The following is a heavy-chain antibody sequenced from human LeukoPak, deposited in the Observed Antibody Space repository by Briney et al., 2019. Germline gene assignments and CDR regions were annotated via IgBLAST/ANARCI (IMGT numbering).Heavy chain of an antibody. Sequence: SETLSLTCTVSGGSISSSSYYWGWIRQPPGKGLEWIGSIYYSGSTYYNPSLKSRVTISVDTSKNQFPLKLSSVTAADTAVYYCARVLEGDYADYWGQGTLVTVSS. CDR1: GGSISSSSYY. V-gene: IGHV4-39*06. J-gene: IGHJ4*02. CDR3: ARVLEGDYADY. CDR2: IYYSGST.